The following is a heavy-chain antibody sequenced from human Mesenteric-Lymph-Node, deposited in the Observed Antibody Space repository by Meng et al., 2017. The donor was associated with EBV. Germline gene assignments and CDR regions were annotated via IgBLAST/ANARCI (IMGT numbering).Heavy chain of an antibody. V-gene: IGHV1-3*01. CDR2: INVGKGNT. CDR3: ATTSSKSGVTGY. J-gene: IGHJ4*02. Sequence: QVQLVQSGAEVKQPGASVKASCKASGYTFTSYDMHWVRQAHGQRQEWMGWINVGKGNTKYSQNFQGRVSITRDTSASTAYMELSSLRSEDTAVYYCATTSSKSGVTGYWGQGTLVTVSS. D-gene: IGHD3-10*01. CDR1: GYTFTSYD.